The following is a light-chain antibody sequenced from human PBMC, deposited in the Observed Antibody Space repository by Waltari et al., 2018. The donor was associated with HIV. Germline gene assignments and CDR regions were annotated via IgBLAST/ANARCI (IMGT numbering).Light chain of an antibody. CDR2: INN. CDR3: AVWDDSLNGVL. CDR1: TSNIGTNT. J-gene: IGLJ2*01. V-gene: IGLV1-44*01. Sequence: QSVLPQPSSASGTPGQRVTISCSGSTSNIGTNTVSWYQQLPGTAPKLLIYINNQRPSGVPDRFSGSKSGTSASLAISGLQSEDEADYYCAVWDDSLNGVLFGGGTKLTVL.